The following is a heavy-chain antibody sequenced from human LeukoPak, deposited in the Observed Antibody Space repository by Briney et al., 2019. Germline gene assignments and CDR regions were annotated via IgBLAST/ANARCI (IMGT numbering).Heavy chain of an antibody. CDR3: ARVDYDLWSGRTNWCDP. Sequence: PSETLSLTCTVSGGSISSYYWSWIRQPPGKGLEWIGYIYYSGSTNYNPSLKSRVTISVDTSKNQFPLKLSSVTAADTAVYYCARVDYDLWSGRTNWCDPWGQGTLVTVSS. CDR2: IYYSGST. J-gene: IGHJ5*02. V-gene: IGHV4-59*01. D-gene: IGHD3-3*01. CDR1: GGSISSYY.